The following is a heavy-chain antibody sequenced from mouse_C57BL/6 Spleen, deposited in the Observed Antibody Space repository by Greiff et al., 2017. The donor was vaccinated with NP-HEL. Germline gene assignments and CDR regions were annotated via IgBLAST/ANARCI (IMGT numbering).Heavy chain of an antibody. D-gene: IGHD1-1*01. V-gene: IGHV1-81*01. CDR2: IYPRSGNT. J-gene: IGHJ4*01. CDR1: GYTFTSYG. Sequence: QVQLQQSGAELARPGASVKLSCKASGYTFTSYGISWVKQRTGQGLEWIGEIYPRSGNTYYNEKFKGKATLTADKSSSTAYMALRSLTSEDSAVYFCARGNYGSSYEAMDYWGQGTSVTVSS. CDR3: ARGNYGSSYEAMDY.